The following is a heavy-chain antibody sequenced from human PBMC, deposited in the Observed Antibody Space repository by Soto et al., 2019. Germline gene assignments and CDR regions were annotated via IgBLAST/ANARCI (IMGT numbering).Heavy chain of an antibody. D-gene: IGHD2-2*01. CDR2: ISGSGGST. CDR3: AKDLPGYCSSTRCGDAFDI. V-gene: IGHV3-23*01. J-gene: IGHJ3*02. CDR1: GFTFSSYA. Sequence: GGSLRLSCAASGFTFSSYAMSWVRQAPGKGLEWVSAISGSGGSTYYADSVKGRFTISRDNSKNTLYLQMNSLRAEDTAVYYCAKDLPGYCSSTRCGDAFDIWGQGTMVTVSS.